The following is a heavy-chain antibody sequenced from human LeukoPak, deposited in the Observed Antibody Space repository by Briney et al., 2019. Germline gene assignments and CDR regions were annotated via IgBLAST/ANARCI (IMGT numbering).Heavy chain of an antibody. J-gene: IGHJ4*02. CDR2: IYSSGST. CDR1: GDSINTNTYY. Sequence: SETLSLTCIVSGDSINTNTYYWGWIRQPPGTGLEWIGSIYSSGSTYYNASLQSRVTISIETSKNQISLRLNSVTAADTAIYYCAKSGGYGLIDYWGQGTLVTVSS. V-gene: IGHV4-39*01. CDR3: AKSGGYGLIDY. D-gene: IGHD1-26*01.